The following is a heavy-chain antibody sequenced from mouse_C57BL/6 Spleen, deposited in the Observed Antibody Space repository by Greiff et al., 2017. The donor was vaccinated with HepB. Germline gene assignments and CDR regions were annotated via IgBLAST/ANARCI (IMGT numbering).Heavy chain of an antibody. J-gene: IGHJ4*01. CDR2: IYWDDDK. CDR1: GFSLSTSGMG. D-gene: IGHD2-4*01. CDR3: ARSGYDYDEGNAMDY. V-gene: IGHV8-12*01. Sequence: QVTLKVSGPGILQSSQTLSLTCSFSGFSLSTSGMGVNWIRQPSGKGLEWLAHIYWDDDKRYNPSLKSRLTISKDTSRNQVFLKITSVDTADTATYYCARSGYDYDEGNAMDYWGQGTSVTVSS.